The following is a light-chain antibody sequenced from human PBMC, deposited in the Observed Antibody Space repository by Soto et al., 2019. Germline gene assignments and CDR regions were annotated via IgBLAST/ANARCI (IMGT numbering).Light chain of an antibody. V-gene: IGKV3-15*01. J-gene: IGKJ1*01. CDR1: QSVLSS. Sequence: DIVMTQSPGTLSASPGERATLSCRASQSVLSSLAWYQQKPGQAPRLLIYAASTRATDVPPRFSGSGSGTEFTLTISSLQPEDFAVYYCQHYNNWPPWTFXQGTKVDIK. CDR2: AAS. CDR3: QHYNNWPPWT.